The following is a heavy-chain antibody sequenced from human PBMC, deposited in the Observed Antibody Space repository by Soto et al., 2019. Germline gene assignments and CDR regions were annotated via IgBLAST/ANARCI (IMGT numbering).Heavy chain of an antibody. D-gene: IGHD1-20*01. Sequence: ASVKVSGEASGYTFTGCYMHWVRQAPGQGLEWMGWINPNSGGTNYARKFQGRVTMTRDTSISTAYMELSRLRSDDTAVYYCARLLTGTDYWGQGTLVTVSS. CDR1: GYTFTGCY. V-gene: IGHV1-2*02. CDR3: ARLLTGTDY. J-gene: IGHJ4*02. CDR2: INPNSGGT.